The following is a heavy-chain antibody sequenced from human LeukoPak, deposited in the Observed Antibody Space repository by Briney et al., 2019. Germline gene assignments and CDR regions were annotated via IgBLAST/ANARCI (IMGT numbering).Heavy chain of an antibody. CDR2: ISGSGGST. D-gene: IGHD2-15*01. J-gene: IGHJ4*02. Sequence: GGSLRLSCAASGFTFSSYAMSWVRQASGKGLEWVSAISGSGGSTYYADSVKGRFTISRDNSKNTLYLQMNSLRAEDTAVYYCAKDGPSGGSSIYYFDYWGQGTLVTVSS. CDR1: GFTFSSYA. V-gene: IGHV3-23*01. CDR3: AKDGPSGGSSIYYFDY.